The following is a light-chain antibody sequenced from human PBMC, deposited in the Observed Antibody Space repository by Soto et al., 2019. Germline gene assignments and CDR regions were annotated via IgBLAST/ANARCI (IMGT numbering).Light chain of an antibody. Sequence: DVVMTQSPLSLPVTLGQPASISCRSSPSLLHSDGDTYLNWFQQRPGQSPRRLIYKVSDRDSGVPDRCSGSGSGTDFPLKISRVEAEDVGIYYCMQGTHWPWTFGQGTEVEIK. V-gene: IGKV2-30*02. J-gene: IGKJ1*01. CDR1: PSLLHSDGDTY. CDR3: MQGTHWPWT. CDR2: KVS.